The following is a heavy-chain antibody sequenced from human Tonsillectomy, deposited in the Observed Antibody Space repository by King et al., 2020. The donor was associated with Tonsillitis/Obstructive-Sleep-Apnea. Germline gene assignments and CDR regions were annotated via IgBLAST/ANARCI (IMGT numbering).Heavy chain of an antibody. CDR3: ASHTVGAYYFDY. J-gene: IGHJ4*02. D-gene: IGHD1-26*01. V-gene: IGHV4-59*08. CDR2: IYYSGST. CDR1: GGSISSYY. Sequence: VQLQESGPGLVKPSETLSLTCTVSGGSISSYYWSWIRQPPGKGLEWIGYIYYSGSTNYNPSLKSRVTISVDTSKNQFSLKLSSVTAADTAVYYCASHTVGAYYFDYWGQGTLVTVSS.